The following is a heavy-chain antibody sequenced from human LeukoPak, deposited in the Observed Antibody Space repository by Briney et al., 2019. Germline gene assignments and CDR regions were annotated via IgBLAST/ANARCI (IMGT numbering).Heavy chain of an antibody. J-gene: IGHJ3*02. CDR2: IYDSANT. Sequence: PSETLSLTCTVSGDSISDYFWSWIRQSPGRGLEWIGYIYDSANTNFNPSLKSRVTISVDTSKNQFSLKLTSVTAADTAVYYCARGGYSHGHGSGVDAFDIRGQGTTVTVSS. D-gene: IGHD5-18*01. V-gene: IGHV4-59*08. CDR3: ARGGYSHGHGSGVDAFDI. CDR1: GDSISDYF.